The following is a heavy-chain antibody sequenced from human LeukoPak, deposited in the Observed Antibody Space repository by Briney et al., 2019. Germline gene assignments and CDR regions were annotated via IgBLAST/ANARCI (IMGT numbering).Heavy chain of an antibody. V-gene: IGHV3-30*02. CDR3: ARGDGDYESWFDP. J-gene: IGHJ5*02. CDR2: IRYDGSNK. Sequence: PGGSLRLSCAASGFTFSSYGMHWVRQAPGKGLEWVAFIRYDGSNKYYADSVKGRFTISRDNSKNTLYVQMNSLRAEDTAVYYCARGDGDYESWFDPWGQGTLVTVSS. D-gene: IGHD4-17*01. CDR1: GFTFSSYG.